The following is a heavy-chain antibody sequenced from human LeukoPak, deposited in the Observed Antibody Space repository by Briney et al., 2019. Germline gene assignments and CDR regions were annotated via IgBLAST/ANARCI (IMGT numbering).Heavy chain of an antibody. CDR3: ARELKPNYYDSSGPFDY. Sequence: SETLSLTCTVSGGSISSYYWSWIRQPAGKGLEWIGRIYTSGSTNYNPSLKSRVTMSVDTSKNQFSLKLSSVTAADTAVYYCARELKPNYYDSSGPFDYWGQGTLVTVSS. CDR1: GGSISSYY. V-gene: IGHV4-4*07. CDR2: IYTSGST. J-gene: IGHJ4*02. D-gene: IGHD3-22*01.